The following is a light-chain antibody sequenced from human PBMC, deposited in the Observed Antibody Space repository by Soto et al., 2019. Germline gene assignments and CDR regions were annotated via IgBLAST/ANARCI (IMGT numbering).Light chain of an antibody. J-gene: IGKJ1*01. V-gene: IGKV1-27*01. Sequence: QMTQSPSSLSASVGDRVTITCRASQDISNYLAWYQQKPGGAPKLLIYEASTLQSGVPSRFSGSGSGADSTLTISSLQPEDVAIYYYQKYNDAPRTFGQGTRVEMK. CDR1: QDISNY. CDR3: QKYNDAPRT. CDR2: EAS.